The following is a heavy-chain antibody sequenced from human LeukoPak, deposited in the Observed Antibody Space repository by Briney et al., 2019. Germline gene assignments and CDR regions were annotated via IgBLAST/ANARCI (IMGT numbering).Heavy chain of an antibody. CDR1: GFTFSNYN. CDR3: ARIDAFDI. Sequence: GGSLRLSCAASGFTFSNYNMNWVRQAPGKGLEWASYISSRGSYTYYADSVKGRFTISRDNAKNSLYPQMNSLRAEDTAVYYCARIDAFDIWGQGTMVTVSS. CDR2: ISSRGSYT. V-gene: IGHV3-21*06. J-gene: IGHJ3*02.